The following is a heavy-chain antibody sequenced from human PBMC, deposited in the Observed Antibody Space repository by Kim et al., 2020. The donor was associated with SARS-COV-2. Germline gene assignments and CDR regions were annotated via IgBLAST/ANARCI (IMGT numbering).Heavy chain of an antibody. CDR3: ARGTLDSSGYWPY. V-gene: IGHV4-31*03. CDR2: IYYSGST. D-gene: IGHD3-22*01. Sequence: SETLSLTCTVSGGSISSGGYYWSWIRQHPGKGLEWIGYIYYSGSTYYNPSLKSRVTISVDTSKNQFSLKLSSVTAADTAVYYCARGTLDSSGYWPYWGQGTLVTVSS. CDR1: GGSISSGGYY. J-gene: IGHJ4*02.